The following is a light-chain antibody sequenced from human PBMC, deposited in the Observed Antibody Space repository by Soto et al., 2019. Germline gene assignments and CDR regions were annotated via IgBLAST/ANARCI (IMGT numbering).Light chain of an antibody. V-gene: IGLV2-23*03. Sequence: QSVLTQPASVSGSPGQSITISCTXXSXDVGSYNLVSWYQHHPGKAPKLMIYEGSKRPSGVSNRFSGSKSGNTASLTISGLQAEDEADYYCCSXAGXSTFDVVFGGGTKLTVL. CDR1: SXDVGSYNL. CDR2: EGS. CDR3: CSXAGXSTFDVV. J-gene: IGLJ2*01.